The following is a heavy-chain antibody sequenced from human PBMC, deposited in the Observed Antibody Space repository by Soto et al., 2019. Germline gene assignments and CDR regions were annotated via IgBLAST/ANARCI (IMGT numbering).Heavy chain of an antibody. D-gene: IGHD6-13*01. J-gene: IGHJ5*02. CDR3: AKEDAAGQFRWLAP. Sequence: EVQLLESGGGLVQPGGSLRLSCAASGFTFSNYAMSWVRQAPGKGLEWVSAVDSGGGKYFAVSVKGRFTISRDNSKNTLSPQMTRLRAEDTAVYYCAKEDAAGQFRWLAPWGQGTLVTVSS. CDR2: VDSGGGK. V-gene: IGHV3-23*01. CDR1: GFTFSNYA.